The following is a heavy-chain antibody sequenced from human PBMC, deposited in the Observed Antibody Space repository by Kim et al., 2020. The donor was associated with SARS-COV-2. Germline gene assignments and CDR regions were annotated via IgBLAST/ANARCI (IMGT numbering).Heavy chain of an antibody. V-gene: IGHV1-2*02. CDR2: IYPPTDTT. D-gene: IGHD4-17*01. CDR3: VRELHGGFFDY. Sequence: ASVKVSCETSGYTFIYYYIHWVRQAPGQGLEWMGVIYPPTDTTTCAQEFQGRVTMTRDPSIRTAYMELSRLTSDDTAVFYCVRELHGGFFDYWGQGAVV. CDR1: GYTFIYYY. J-gene: IGHJ4*02.